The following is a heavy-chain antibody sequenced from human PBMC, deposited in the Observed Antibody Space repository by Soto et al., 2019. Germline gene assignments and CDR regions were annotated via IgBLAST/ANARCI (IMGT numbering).Heavy chain of an antibody. V-gene: IGHV4-59*01. CDR1: GGSPSSNY. J-gene: IGHJ5*02. CDR3: ARVPTTVTHPKSHFLVERDVKDESLAP. D-gene: IGHD4-17*01. CDR2: ISDSGNT. Sequence: SETLSLTCSVSGGSPSSNYWSWIRQPPGKGLEWIGCISDSGNTYYNPSLQSRVTISIDTSTNQFLLDLTSVTTADTAVYYCARVPTTVTHPKSHFLVERDVKDESLAPWGQGTLVTVYS.